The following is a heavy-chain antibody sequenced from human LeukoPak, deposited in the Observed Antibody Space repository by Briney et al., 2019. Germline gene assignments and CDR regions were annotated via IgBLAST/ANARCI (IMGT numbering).Heavy chain of an antibody. CDR2: IYYTGST. CDR1: GGSISSYY. J-gene: IGHJ3*02. Sequence: SETLSLTCTVSGGSISSYYWSWIRQPPGKGLEWIGYIYYTGSTNYNPSLKSRVTISVDTSKNQFSLKLSSVTAADTAVYYCARDSAGYDSEANAFDIWGQGTMVTVSS. D-gene: IGHD5-12*01. V-gene: IGHV4-59*12. CDR3: ARDSAGYDSEANAFDI.